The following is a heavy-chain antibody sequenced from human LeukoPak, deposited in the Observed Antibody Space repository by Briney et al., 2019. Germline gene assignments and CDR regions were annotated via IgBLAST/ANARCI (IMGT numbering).Heavy chain of an antibody. CDR3: ARDGRYYYGSGSPNWFDP. Sequence: GASVKVSCKASGYTFTSYYMHWVRQAPGQGLEWMGIINPSGGSTSYAQKFLGRVTMTRDTSTSTVYMELSSLRSEDTAVYYCARDGRYYYGSGSPNWFDPWGQGTLVTVSS. J-gene: IGHJ5*02. CDR1: GYTFTSYY. D-gene: IGHD3-10*01. CDR2: INPSGGST. V-gene: IGHV1-46*01.